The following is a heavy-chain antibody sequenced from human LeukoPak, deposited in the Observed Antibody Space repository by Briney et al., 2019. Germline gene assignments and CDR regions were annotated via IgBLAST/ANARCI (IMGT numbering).Heavy chain of an antibody. Sequence: GGSLRLSCAASGFTFSSYGMHWVRQAPGKGLGWVAFIRYDGSNKYYADSVKGRFTISRDNSKNTLYPQMNSLRAEDTAVYYCAKRDGYIIDYWGQGTLVTVSS. CDR2: IRYDGSNK. CDR1: GFTFSSYG. J-gene: IGHJ4*02. V-gene: IGHV3-30*02. D-gene: IGHD5-24*01. CDR3: AKRDGYIIDY.